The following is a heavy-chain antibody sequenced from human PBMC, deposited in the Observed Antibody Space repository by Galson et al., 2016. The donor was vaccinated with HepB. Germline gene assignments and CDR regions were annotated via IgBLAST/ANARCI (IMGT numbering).Heavy chain of an antibody. D-gene: IGHD3-10*01. V-gene: IGHV3-7*03. CDR3: ARDNTHYAPGSYFDAFDI. CDR1: GFTFGSYW. J-gene: IGHJ3*02. CDR2: IQRDGSEE. Sequence: SLRLSCAASGFTFGSYWMTWVRQAPGKGLEWVANIQRDGSEENYVDSVKGRFTISRDNAKNSLHLQMNSLRVEGTAVYYCARDNTHYAPGSYFDAFDIWGQGTMVTVSS.